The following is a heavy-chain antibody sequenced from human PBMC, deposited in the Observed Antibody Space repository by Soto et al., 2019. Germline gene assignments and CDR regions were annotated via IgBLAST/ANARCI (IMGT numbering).Heavy chain of an antibody. D-gene: IGHD3-3*01. V-gene: IGHV1-18*04. Sequence: ASVKVSCKSPADTFTSYYLNWVREAPGQGLEWMGWISAYNGNTNYAQKLQGRVTMTTDTSTSTAYMELRSLRSDDTAVYYCARDGEWLPLYYYYYGMDVRGQGTTVTVSS. CDR1: ADTFTSYY. CDR3: ARDGEWLPLYYYYYGMDV. CDR2: ISAYNGNT. J-gene: IGHJ6*02.